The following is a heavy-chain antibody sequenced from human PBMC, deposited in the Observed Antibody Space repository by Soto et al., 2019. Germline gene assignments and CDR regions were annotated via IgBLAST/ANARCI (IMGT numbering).Heavy chain of an antibody. D-gene: IGHD3-3*02. CDR2: IYYSGSSGST. J-gene: IGHJ4*02. Sequence: SETLSLTCTVSGDSVTSGSYYWSWIRQPPGKGLEWIGFIYYSGSSGSTNYSPSLQSRVTISVDTSKNQFSLKLSPGTDAGTALYYGASRHISISLDYWGQGTQVTVSS. CDR3: ASRHISISLDY. V-gene: IGHV4-61*01. CDR1: GDSVTSGSYY.